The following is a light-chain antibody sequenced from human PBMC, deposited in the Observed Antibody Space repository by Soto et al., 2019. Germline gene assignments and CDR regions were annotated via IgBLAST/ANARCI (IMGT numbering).Light chain of an antibody. CDR3: QQYDGSVYT. CDR1: QSVASTY. CDR2: GTS. J-gene: IGKJ2*01. Sequence: EIVLTQSPGTLSLSPGERATLSCRTSQSVASTYLAWYQQKVGQAPRLLIYGTSTRATGIPDRFSGSGSGKDVTLTISRLEREDSAVYYCQQYDGSVYTFGQGTKLEIK. V-gene: IGKV3-20*01.